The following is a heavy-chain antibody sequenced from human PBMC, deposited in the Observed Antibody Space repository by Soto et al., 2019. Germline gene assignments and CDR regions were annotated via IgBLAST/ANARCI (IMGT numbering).Heavy chain of an antibody. CDR1: GFTFSSYA. CDR2: ITFRGDYT. V-gene: IGHV3-23*01. D-gene: IGHD1-26*01. CDR3: AKLGTMGVFDN. J-gene: IGHJ4*02. Sequence: EVQLLESGGGLVSPGGSLRLSCAASGFTFSSYAMSWVRQAPGKGLEWLAGITFRGDYTCYADSVKGRFSLSRDNSRNRLDLQMNNLKVEDTALYYCAKLGTMGVFDNWGQGTLLTVSS.